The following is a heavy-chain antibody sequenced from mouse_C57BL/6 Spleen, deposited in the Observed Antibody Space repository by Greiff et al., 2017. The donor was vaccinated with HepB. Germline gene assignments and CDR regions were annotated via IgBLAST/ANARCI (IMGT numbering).Heavy chain of an antibody. CDR2: INPGSGGT. D-gene: IGHD2-10*02. CDR3: ARSYGNFAFDY. J-gene: IGHJ2*01. CDR1: GYAFTNYL. Sequence: VQLVESGAELVRPGTSVKVSCKASGYAFTNYLIEWVKQRPGQGLEWIGVINPGSGGTNYNEKFKGKATLTADKSSSTAYMQLSSLTSEDSAVYFCARSYGNFAFDYWGQGTTLTVSS. V-gene: IGHV1-54*01.